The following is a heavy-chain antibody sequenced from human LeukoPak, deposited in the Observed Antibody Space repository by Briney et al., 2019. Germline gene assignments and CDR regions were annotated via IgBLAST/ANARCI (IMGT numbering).Heavy chain of an antibody. Sequence: ASVKVSCKASGYTFTNYGISWVRQAPGQGLEWVGWISAYNGNTNYAQTLQGRVTMTTDTSTSTAYMGLRRLRSEDTAGYYCGTEYAPYDFWASYGYYYYMDVWGKGTTVTVSS. CDR3: GTEYAPYDFWASYGYYYYMDV. V-gene: IGHV1-18*01. CDR2: ISAYNGNT. J-gene: IGHJ6*03. D-gene: IGHD3-3*01. CDR1: GYTFTNYG.